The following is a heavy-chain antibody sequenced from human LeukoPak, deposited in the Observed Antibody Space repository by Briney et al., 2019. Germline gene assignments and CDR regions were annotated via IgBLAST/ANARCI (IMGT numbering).Heavy chain of an antibody. J-gene: IGHJ4*02. CDR3: AREANYYDSSGYYRFDY. D-gene: IGHD3-22*01. Sequence: GGSLRLSCAASGFTFSDYYMGWIRQAPGKGLGWVSYISSSGSTIYYADSVKGRFTIYRDNAKNSLYLQMNSLRAEDTAVYYCAREANYYDSSGYYRFDYWGQGTLVTVSS. CDR1: GFTFSDYY. V-gene: IGHV3-11*01. CDR2: ISSSGSTI.